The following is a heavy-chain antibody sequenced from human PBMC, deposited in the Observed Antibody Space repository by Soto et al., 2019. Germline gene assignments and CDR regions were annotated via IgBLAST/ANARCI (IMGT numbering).Heavy chain of an antibody. J-gene: IGHJ4*02. CDR2: ISGYNGDTNT. D-gene: IGHD3-9*01. CDR1: GYIFTNYA. Sequence: QVQLVQSAAEVRKPGASVKVSCKASGYIFTNYAISWVRQAPGQGPEWMGWISGYNGDTNTHYSQKSQGRVTMTTDMSTTTAYMELRSLRSDDTAVYYCARDNDVLTGSFFDNWGQGTLVTVSS. V-gene: IGHV1-18*01. CDR3: ARDNDVLTGSFFDN.